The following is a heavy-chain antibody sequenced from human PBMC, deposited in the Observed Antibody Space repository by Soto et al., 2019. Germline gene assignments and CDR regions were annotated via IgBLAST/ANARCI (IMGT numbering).Heavy chain of an antibody. Sequence: EVQLAESGGGLVRPGGSLRLSCAASGFTFSDAWMSWVRQAPGKGLEWVGRIKSKTDGGTTDFAASVEGRFNISRDDLASTLYLXXXXXXXEDTAVYFCTSDPGRNLIFWGQGARVTVSS. J-gene: IGHJ4*02. V-gene: IGHV3-15*01. CDR1: GFTFSDAW. CDR3: TSDPGRNLIF. D-gene: IGHD2-8*02. CDR2: IKSKTDGGTT.